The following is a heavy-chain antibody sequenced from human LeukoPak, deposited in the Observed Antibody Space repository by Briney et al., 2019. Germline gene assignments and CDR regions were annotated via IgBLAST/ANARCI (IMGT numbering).Heavy chain of an antibody. D-gene: IGHD3-3*01. CDR1: GFTFSSYS. Sequence: GGSLRLSCVASGFTFSSYSMNWVRQSPGKGLEWVSYISSSSNTIYYADSVKGRFTISRDNANNSLYLQMNGLRAEDTAVYYCARDGFDFWSGYPTTVDYWGQGTLVTVSS. CDR3: ARDGFDFWSGYPTTVDY. CDR2: ISSSSNTI. V-gene: IGHV3-48*01. J-gene: IGHJ4*02.